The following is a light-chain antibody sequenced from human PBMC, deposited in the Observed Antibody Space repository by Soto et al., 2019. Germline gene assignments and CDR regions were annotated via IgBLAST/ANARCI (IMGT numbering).Light chain of an antibody. Sequence: DLQMTQSPSXVSASVGDRVTITCRASQDIDKWLAWYQQKPGKAPKLIIYAASRLQSGVPSRFSGSKSGTDFNLTIASLQPEDFATYFCQQASSFPPFTLGQGTRLEIK. V-gene: IGKV1-12*01. J-gene: IGKJ5*01. CDR3: QQASSFPPFT. CDR1: QDIDKW. CDR2: AAS.